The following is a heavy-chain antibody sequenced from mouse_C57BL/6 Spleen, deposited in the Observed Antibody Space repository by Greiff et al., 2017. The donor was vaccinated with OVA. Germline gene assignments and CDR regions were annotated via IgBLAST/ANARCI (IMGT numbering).Heavy chain of an antibody. Sequence: EVQGVESGGGLVKPGGSLKLSCAASGFTFSDYGMHWVRQAPEKGLEWVAYISSGSSTIYYADTVKGRFTISRDNAKNTLFLQMTSLRSTDTAMYYCARQSYGISAWFAYWGQGTLVTVSA. V-gene: IGHV5-17*01. D-gene: IGHD2-1*01. J-gene: IGHJ3*01. CDR3: ARQSYGISAWFAY. CDR2: ISSGSSTI. CDR1: GFTFSDYG.